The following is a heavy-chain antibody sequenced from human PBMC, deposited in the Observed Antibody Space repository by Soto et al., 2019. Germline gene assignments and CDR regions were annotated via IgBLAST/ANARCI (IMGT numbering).Heavy chain of an antibody. CDR2: ISSSGGTT. CDR1: GFSFSSHA. J-gene: IGHJ6*02. Sequence: SLRLSCAASGFSFSSHAMSWVRQAPGKGLEWVSIISSSGGTTYYADSVKGRFIISRDNAKNTLYLRMNSLRAEDTAVYFCTRRPSGYHGMDVWGQGTTVTVSS. D-gene: IGHD6-19*01. V-gene: IGHV3-23*01. CDR3: TRRPSGYHGMDV.